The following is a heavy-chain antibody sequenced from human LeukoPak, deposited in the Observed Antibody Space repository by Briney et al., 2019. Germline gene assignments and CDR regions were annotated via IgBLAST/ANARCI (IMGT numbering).Heavy chain of an antibody. D-gene: IGHD2-15*01. V-gene: IGHV4-4*07. CDR3: ARGNYCSGGSCSVFYFDY. J-gene: IGHJ4*02. Sequence: PSETLSLTCTVSGGSISNYYWGWIRQSAGKRLEWIGRIYISGSTNYNPSLKSRVTMSVDTSKNQFSLKLSSVTAADTALYYCARGNYCSGGSCSVFYFDYWGQGTLVTVSS. CDR2: IYISGST. CDR1: GGSISNYY.